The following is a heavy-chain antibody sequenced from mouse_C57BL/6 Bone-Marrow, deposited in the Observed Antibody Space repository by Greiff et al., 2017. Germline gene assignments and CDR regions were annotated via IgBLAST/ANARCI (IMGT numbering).Heavy chain of an antibody. J-gene: IGHJ2*01. CDR3: APPYYYGSSPDY. V-gene: IGHV1-19*01. D-gene: IGHD1-1*01. CDR1: GYTFTDYY. CDR2: INPYNGGT. Sequence: LVEPGASVKMSCKASGYTFTDYYMNWVKQSHGKSLEWIGVINPYNGGTSYNQKFKGKATLTVDKSSSTAYMELNSLTSEDSAVYYCAPPYYYGSSPDYWGQGTTLTVSS.